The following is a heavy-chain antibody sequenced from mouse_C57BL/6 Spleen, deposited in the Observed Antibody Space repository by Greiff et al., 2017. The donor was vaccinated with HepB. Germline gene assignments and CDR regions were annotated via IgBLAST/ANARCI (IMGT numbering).Heavy chain of an antibody. V-gene: IGHV1-59*01. CDR1: GYTFTSYW. D-gene: IGHD1-1*01. CDR3: ARAITTVVDFDY. J-gene: IGHJ2*01. Sequence: QVQLQQPGAELVRPGTSVKLSCKASGYTFTSYWMHWVKQRPGQGLEWIGVIDPSDSYTNYNQKFKGKATFTVDTSSSTAYMQLSSLTSEDSAVYYCARAITTVVDFDYWGQGTTLTVSS. CDR2: IDPSDSYT.